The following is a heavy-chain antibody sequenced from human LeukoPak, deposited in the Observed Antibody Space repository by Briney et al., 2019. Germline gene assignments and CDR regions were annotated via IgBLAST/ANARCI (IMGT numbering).Heavy chain of an antibody. D-gene: IGHD1-26*01. CDR1: GFTFSDYY. Sequence: GGSLRLSCAASGFTFSDYYMSWIRQAPGKGLEWVSSISSSSSYIYYADSVKGRFTISRNNAKNSLYLQMNSLRAEDTAVYYCASSNRGPTYDYWGQGTLVTVSS. J-gene: IGHJ4*02. CDR3: ASSNRGPTYDY. CDR2: ISSSSSYI. V-gene: IGHV3-11*06.